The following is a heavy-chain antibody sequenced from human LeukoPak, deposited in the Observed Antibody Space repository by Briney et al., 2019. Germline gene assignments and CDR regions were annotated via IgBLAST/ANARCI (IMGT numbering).Heavy chain of an antibody. J-gene: IGHJ4*02. CDR3: ATHCGGDCYSFDY. Sequence: SETLSLTCAVYGGSFSGYYWSWIRQPPGKGLEWIGEINHSGSTNYNPSLKSRVTISVDTSKNQFSLKLSSVTAAGTAVYYCATHCGGDCYSFDYWGQGTLVTVSS. CDR1: GGSFSGYY. CDR2: INHSGST. D-gene: IGHD2-21*02. V-gene: IGHV4-34*01.